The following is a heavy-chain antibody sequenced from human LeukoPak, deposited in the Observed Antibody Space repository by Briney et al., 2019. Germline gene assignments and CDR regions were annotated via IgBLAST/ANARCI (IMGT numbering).Heavy chain of an antibody. D-gene: IGHD6-13*01. V-gene: IGHV3-48*03. CDR2: ISSSCSTI. CDR3: ARDSGPGYSSTWYDY. Sequence: GGSLRLSCAASGFTFSSYEMNWVRQAPGKGLEWVSYISSSCSTIYYADSVKGRFTISRDNAKNSLYLQMNSLRAEDTAVYYCARDSGPGYSSTWYDYWGQGTLVTVSS. J-gene: IGHJ4*02. CDR1: GFTFSSYE.